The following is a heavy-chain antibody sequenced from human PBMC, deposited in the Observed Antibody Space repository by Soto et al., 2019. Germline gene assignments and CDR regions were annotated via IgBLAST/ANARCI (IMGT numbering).Heavy chain of an antibody. Sequence: VGSLSLSSSASGFTSSSYAMHWVRQAPGKGLEYVSGIRGNGDPPFYADSVKGRFIISRDNSKNTLFLQMSSLSADDTAVYYCVKSRGGNNFDFFDWGQGALVTVSS. D-gene: IGHD5-12*01. CDR1: GFTSSSYA. CDR3: VKSRGGNNFDFFD. J-gene: IGHJ4*02. CDR2: IRGNGDPP. V-gene: IGHV3-64D*06.